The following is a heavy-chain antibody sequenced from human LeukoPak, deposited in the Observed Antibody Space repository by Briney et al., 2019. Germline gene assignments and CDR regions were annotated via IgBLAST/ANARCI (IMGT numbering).Heavy chain of an antibody. CDR3: ARDRGVDTAMADAFDI. J-gene: IGHJ3*02. CDR2: ISSSSSYI. V-gene: IGHV3-21*01. D-gene: IGHD5-18*01. CDR1: GFTFSSYS. Sequence: GGSLRLSCAASGFTFSSYSMNWVRQAPGKGLEWVSSISSSSSYIYYADSVKGRFTISRDNAKNSLYLQMNSLRAEDPAVYYCARDRGVDTAMADAFDIWGQGTMVTVSS.